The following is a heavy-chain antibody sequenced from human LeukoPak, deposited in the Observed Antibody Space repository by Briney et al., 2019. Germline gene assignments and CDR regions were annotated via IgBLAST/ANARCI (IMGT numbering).Heavy chain of an antibody. Sequence: SETLSLTCAVYGGSFSGYSWSWIRQPPGKGLEWIGEINHSGSTNYNPSLKSRVTFSVDTSKNQFSLKLSSVTAADTAVYYCARGHSGLSVWNYVLGAFDIWGQGTMVTVSS. CDR1: GGSFSGYS. CDR2: INHSGST. CDR3: ARGHSGLSVWNYVLGAFDI. D-gene: IGHD1-7*01. J-gene: IGHJ3*02. V-gene: IGHV4-34*01.